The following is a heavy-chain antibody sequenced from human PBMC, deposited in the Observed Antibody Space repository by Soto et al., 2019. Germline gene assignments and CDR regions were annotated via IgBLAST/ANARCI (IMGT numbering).Heavy chain of an antibody. J-gene: IGHJ4*02. CDR1: GYTFTSYY. CDR3: ARADSNLPFDY. V-gene: IGHV1-46*01. Sequence: ASVKVSCKASGYTFTSYYIHWVRQAPGKGLEWMGGFDPEDGETIYAQKFQGRVTMTRDTSTSTVYMELSSLRSEDTAVYYCARADSNLPFDYWGQGTLVTVSS. CDR2: FDPEDGET. D-gene: IGHD4-4*01.